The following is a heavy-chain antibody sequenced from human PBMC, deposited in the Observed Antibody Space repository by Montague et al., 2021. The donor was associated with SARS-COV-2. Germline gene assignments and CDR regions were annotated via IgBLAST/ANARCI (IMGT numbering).Heavy chain of an antibody. CDR1: GDSVSRNSAT. CDR2: TYYRSKWYN. D-gene: IGHD1-1*01. Sequence: CAISGDSVSRNSATWNWVRQSPSRGLEWLGRTYYRSKWYNDYAVSVRGRVTINPDTSKNQFSLQLSSVTPEDTAIYYCTSGREGNYNVMDVWGQGTTVTVSS. CDR3: TSGREGNYNVMDV. V-gene: IGHV6-1*01. J-gene: IGHJ6*02.